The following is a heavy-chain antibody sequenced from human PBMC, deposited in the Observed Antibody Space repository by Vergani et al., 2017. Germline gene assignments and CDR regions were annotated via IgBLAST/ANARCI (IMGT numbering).Heavy chain of an antibody. D-gene: IGHD2-2*01. CDR3: ARGIVVVPAEFDY. CDR1: GGSISSSSYY. CDR2: IYYSGST. Sequence: QLQLQESGPGLVKPSETLSLTCTVSGGSISSSSYYWGWIRQPPGEGLEWIGSIYYSGSTYYNPSPKRRGTILVDTSKHQFSLKLSSVTAADTAVYYCARGIVVVPAEFDYWGQGTLVTVSS. V-gene: IGHV4-39*07. J-gene: IGHJ4*02.